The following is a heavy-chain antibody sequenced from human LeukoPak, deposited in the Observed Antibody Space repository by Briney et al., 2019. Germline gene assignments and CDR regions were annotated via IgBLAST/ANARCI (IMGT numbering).Heavy chain of an antibody. CDR2: IIPILGIA. CDR1: GGTFSSYA. CDR3: ARGRYEFFYGMDL. V-gene: IGHV1-69*04. D-gene: IGHD3-16*02. Sequence: GASVKVSCKASGGTFSSYAISWVRQAPGQGLERMGRIIPILGIANYAQKFQGRVTITADKSTSTAYMELSSLRSEDTAVYYCARGRYEFFYGMDLWGQGTTVRVSS. J-gene: IGHJ6*02.